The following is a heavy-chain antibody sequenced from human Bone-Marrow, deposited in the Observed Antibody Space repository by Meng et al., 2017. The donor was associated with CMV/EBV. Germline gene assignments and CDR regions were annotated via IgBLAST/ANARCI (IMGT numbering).Heavy chain of an antibody. CDR2: IYHSGST. CDR1: GYSISSGYY. J-gene: IGHJ4*02. D-gene: IGHD3-22*01. Sequence: SETRSLTCTVSGYSISSGYYWGWIRQPPGKGLEWIGSIYHSGSTYYNPSLKSRVTISVDTSKNQFSLKLSSVTAADTAVYYCASLKYYYDSSGYHLPGDWGQGTLVTVSS. CDR3: ASLKYYYDSSGYHLPGD. V-gene: IGHV4-38-2*02.